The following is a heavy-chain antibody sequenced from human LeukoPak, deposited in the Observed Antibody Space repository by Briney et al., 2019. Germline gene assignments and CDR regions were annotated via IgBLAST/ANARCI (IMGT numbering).Heavy chain of an antibody. CDR1: GYSISSGYY. CDR2: IYHSGGT. Sequence: KPSETLSLTCTVSGYSISSGYYWGWIRQPPGKGLEWIGSIYHSGGTYYNPSLKSRVTISVDTSKNQFSLKLSSVTAADTAVYYCARPGKNNWFDPWGQGTLVTVSS. CDR3: ARPGKNNWFDP. V-gene: IGHV4-38-2*02. J-gene: IGHJ5*02.